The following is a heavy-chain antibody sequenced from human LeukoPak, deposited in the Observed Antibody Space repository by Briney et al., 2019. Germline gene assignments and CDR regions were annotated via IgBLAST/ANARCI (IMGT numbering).Heavy chain of an antibody. J-gene: IGHJ5*02. V-gene: IGHV3-48*03. CDR1: GFTFSSYE. CDR2: ISSSGGTI. D-gene: IGHD4-17*01. CDR3: ARGRTTVTTYSMYLLRGYNLFDP. Sequence: GGFLRLSCAASGFTFSSYEMNWVRQAPGKGLEWVSYISSSGGTIYYADSVKGRFTISRDNAKNSLYLQMNSLRAEDTAVYYCARGRTTVTTYSMYLLRGYNLFDPWGQGTLVTVSS.